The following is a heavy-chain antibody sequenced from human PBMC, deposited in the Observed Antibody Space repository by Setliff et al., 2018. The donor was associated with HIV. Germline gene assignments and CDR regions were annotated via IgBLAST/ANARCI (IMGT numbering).Heavy chain of an antibody. J-gene: IGHJ6*03. CDR1: GFTFDDYG. V-gene: IGHV3-20*04. Sequence: SGGSLRLSCAASGFTFDDYGMSWVRQAPGKGLDWVSGINWSGHSTGYVDSVTGRFTISRDNAKNSLYLQINSLRVEDTALYYRAKDTLPASARGSSMDVWGKGTTVTVSS. CDR2: INWSGHST. CDR3: AKDTLPASARGSSMDV.